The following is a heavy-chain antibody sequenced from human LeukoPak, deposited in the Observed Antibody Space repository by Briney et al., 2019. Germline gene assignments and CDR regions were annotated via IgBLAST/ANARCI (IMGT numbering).Heavy chain of an antibody. V-gene: IGHV3-7*05. D-gene: IGHD2-15*01. J-gene: IGHJ4*02. CDR1: GFTFSSYW. CDR3: AGGQGWLLDY. Sequence: GGSLRLSCAASGFTFSSYWMTWVGQAPGKGLEWVANIKQDGSGKYYVNSVKGRFTISRDNAKNSLFLQMNSLRVEDTAVYYCAGGQGWLLDYWGQGTLVTVSS. CDR2: IKQDGSGK.